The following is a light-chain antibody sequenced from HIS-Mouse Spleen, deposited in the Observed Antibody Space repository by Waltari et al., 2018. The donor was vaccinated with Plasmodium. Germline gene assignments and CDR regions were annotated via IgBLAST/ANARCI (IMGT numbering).Light chain of an antibody. J-gene: IGLJ1*01. CDR1: SSDVGSYNL. CDR2: EGS. V-gene: IGLV2-23*01. CDR3: CSYAGSSTYV. Sequence: QSALTQPASVSGSPGQSITISCTGTSSDVGSYNLVSWYQQHPGKAPKLMIYEGSKRPSGVSNRFSGSKSGNTASLTISLQAEDEADYYCCSYAGSSTYVFGTGTKVTVL.